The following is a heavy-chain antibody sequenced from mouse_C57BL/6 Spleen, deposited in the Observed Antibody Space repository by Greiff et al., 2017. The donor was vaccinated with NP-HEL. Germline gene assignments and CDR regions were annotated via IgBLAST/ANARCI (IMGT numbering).Heavy chain of an antibody. CDR1: GYSITSGYY. Sequence: EVQLQESGPGLVKPSQSLSLTCSVTGYSITSGYYWNWIRQFPGNKLEWMGYISYDGSNNYNPSLKNRISITRYTSKNQFFLKLNSVTTEDTATYYCARDSELDYWGQGTTLTVSS. V-gene: IGHV3-6*01. J-gene: IGHJ2*01. CDR2: ISYDGSN. CDR3: ARDSELDY.